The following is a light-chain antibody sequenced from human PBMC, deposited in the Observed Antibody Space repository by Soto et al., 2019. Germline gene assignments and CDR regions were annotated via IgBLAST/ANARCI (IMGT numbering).Light chain of an antibody. V-gene: IGKV3-15*01. Sequence: EIVMTQSPATLSVSPGERATLSCRASQSVSGNLAWYQQTPGQAPRLLIYAASTRATGIPDRFSGSGSGTEFTLIISSLQSEDFAVYYCQQYNNWPPITFGPGTKVYIK. CDR1: QSVSGN. CDR2: AAS. J-gene: IGKJ3*01. CDR3: QQYNNWPPIT.